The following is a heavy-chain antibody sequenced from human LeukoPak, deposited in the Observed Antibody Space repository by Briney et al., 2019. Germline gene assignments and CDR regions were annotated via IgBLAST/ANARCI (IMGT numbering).Heavy chain of an antibody. J-gene: IGHJ4*02. D-gene: IGHD3-9*01. CDR1: GFTFSGYA. Sequence: GGSLRLSCAGSGFTFSGYAMSWVRQAPGKGLEWVSAISGSGSDTFYADSVKGRFTISRDNSKNTLSVQMNSLRAEDTAVYYCAKALTGWGAYDYWGKGALVTVSS. V-gene: IGHV3-23*01. CDR3: AKALTGWGAYDY. CDR2: ISGSGSDT.